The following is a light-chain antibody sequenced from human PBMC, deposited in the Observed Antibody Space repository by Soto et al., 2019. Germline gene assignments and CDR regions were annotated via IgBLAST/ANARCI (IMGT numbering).Light chain of an antibody. V-gene: IGKV1-39*01. J-gene: IGKJ1*01. Sequence: DIQMTQSPSSLSASVGDRVNITCRASQSISSHLNWYQQKPGKAPKLLIHAASTLQSGVPSRFSGSGSGTDFTLTISSLQPEDFVTYYCQHTYRTPWTFGQGTKVEIK. CDR1: QSISSH. CDR2: AAS. CDR3: QHTYRTPWT.